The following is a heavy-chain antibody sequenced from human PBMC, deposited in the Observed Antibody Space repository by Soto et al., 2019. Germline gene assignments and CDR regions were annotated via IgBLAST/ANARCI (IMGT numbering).Heavy chain of an antibody. D-gene: IGHD3-10*01. Sequence: EVQLVESGGGLVKPGGSLRLSCAASGFTFSNAWMSWVRQAPGKGLEWVGRIKSKTDGGTTDYAAPVKGRFTISRDDSKNTLYLQMNSPKTEDTAVYYCTTAVGSGPPPVYWGQGTLVTVSS. CDR2: IKSKTDGGTT. V-gene: IGHV3-15*01. CDR3: TTAVGSGPPPVY. CDR1: GFTFSNAW. J-gene: IGHJ4*02.